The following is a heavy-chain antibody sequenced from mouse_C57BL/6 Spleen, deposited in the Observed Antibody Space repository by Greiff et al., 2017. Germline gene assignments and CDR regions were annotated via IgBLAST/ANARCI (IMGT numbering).Heavy chain of an antibody. CDR1: GYAFSSSW. CDR2: IYPGDGDT. J-gene: IGHJ2*01. V-gene: IGHV1-82*01. D-gene: IGHD4-1*01. Sequence: QVQLKESGPELVKPGASVKISCKASGYAFSSSWMNWVKQRPGKGLEWIGRIYPGDGDTNYNGKFKGKATLTADKSSSTAYMQLSSLTSEDSAVYFCARLGRDYWGQGTTRTVSS. CDR3: ARLGRDY.